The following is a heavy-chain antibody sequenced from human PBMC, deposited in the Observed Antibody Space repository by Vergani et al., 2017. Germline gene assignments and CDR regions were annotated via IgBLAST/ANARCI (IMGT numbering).Heavy chain of an antibody. Sequence: QVTLKESGPALVKPTQTLTLTCTFSGFSLSTSGMRVSWIRQHPGKALEWLERIDLDDHKVYSTSLKTRLTISKDTSKNQFVLTMTIMDPVDTATYYCIHRLGYFDWDGAFDVWGPGTMVTVSS. J-gene: IGHJ3*01. V-gene: IGHV2-70*04. CDR2: IDLDDHK. CDR3: IHRLGYFDWDGAFDV. CDR1: GFSLSTSGMR. D-gene: IGHD3-9*01.